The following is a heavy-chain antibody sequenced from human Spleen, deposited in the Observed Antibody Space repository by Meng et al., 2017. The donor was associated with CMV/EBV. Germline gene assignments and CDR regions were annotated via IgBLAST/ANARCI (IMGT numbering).Heavy chain of an antibody. CDR1: GFSFSSYG. D-gene: IGHD4-23*01. V-gene: IGHV3-23*01. CDR2: IGGSDDNT. CDR3: AKGGSTVVTPTFDY. J-gene: IGHJ4*02. Sequence: GESLKISCAASGFSFSSYGMHWVRQAPGKGLEWVSAIGGSDDNTNHADSVKGRFTISRDNSKNTLYLQMNSLRAEDTAVYYCAKGGSTVVTPTFDYWGQGTLVTVSS.